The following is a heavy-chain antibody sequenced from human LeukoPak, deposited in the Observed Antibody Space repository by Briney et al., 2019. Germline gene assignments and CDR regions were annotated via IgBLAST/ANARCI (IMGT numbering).Heavy chain of an antibody. CDR3: ARDTSITMVRGVRRGFDY. CDR2: ISYDGSNK. Sequence: GGSLRLSCAASGFTFSSYAMHWVRQAPGKGLEWVAVISYDGSNKYYADSVKGRLTISRDNSKNTLYLQMNSLRAEDTAVYYCARDTSITMVRGVRRGFDYWGQGTLVTVSS. D-gene: IGHD3-10*01. V-gene: IGHV3-30*04. J-gene: IGHJ4*02. CDR1: GFTFSSYA.